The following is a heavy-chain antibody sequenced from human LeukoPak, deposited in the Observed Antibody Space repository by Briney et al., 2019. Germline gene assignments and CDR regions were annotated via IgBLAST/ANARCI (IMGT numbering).Heavy chain of an antibody. J-gene: IGHJ4*02. V-gene: IGHV3-23*01. Sequence: GGSLRLSCAASGFTFSSYDMSWVRQATGKGLEWVSAISGSGGSTYYADSVKGRFTISRDNSRNTLYLQMNSLTAEDTAVYFCAEDQSSGSYYDYWGQGTLVTVSS. CDR3: AEDQSSGSYYDY. D-gene: IGHD1-26*01. CDR1: GFTFSSYD. CDR2: ISGSGGST.